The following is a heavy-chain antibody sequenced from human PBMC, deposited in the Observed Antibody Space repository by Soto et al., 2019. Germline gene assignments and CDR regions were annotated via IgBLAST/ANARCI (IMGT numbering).Heavy chain of an antibody. Sequence: GASVKVSCKESGYTFASYYMHWVRQAPGQGLEWMGIINPSGGSTSYAQKFQGRVTMTRDTSTSTVYMEMSSLRSEDTAVYYCAMQYCSSTSCHYYYYYSMDVWGQGTTVTVSS. CDR2: INPSGGST. CDR3: AMQYCSSTSCHYYYYYSMDV. D-gene: IGHD2-2*01. J-gene: IGHJ6*02. CDR1: GYTFASYY. V-gene: IGHV1-46*01.